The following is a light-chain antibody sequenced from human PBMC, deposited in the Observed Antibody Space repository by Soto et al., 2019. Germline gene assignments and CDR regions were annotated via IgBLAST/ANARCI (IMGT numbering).Light chain of an antibody. Sequence: EIVLTQSPGTLSLSPGERAALSCRASQSVSSSFLARYQQKPGQTPRLLIYDASGRATGIPDRFSGSGSGTDFTLTISRLEPEDFAVYYCQQYGSSPHTFGQGTKLEIK. J-gene: IGKJ2*01. CDR2: DAS. V-gene: IGKV3-20*01. CDR3: QQYGSSPHT. CDR1: QSVSSSF.